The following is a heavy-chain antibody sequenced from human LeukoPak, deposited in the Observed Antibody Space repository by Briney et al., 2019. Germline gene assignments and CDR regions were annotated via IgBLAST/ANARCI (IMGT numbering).Heavy chain of an antibody. J-gene: IGHJ4*02. D-gene: IGHD1-26*01. Sequence: SETLSLTCTVSGGSISTYYWSWIRQPPGKGLEWIGYISYTVTSNYNPSLKSRVTISVDTSKNQFSLKLSSVTAADTAVYYCARQSVGDIDYWGQGTLVTVSS. CDR2: ISYTVTS. CDR3: ARQSVGDIDY. CDR1: GGSISTYY. V-gene: IGHV4-59*01.